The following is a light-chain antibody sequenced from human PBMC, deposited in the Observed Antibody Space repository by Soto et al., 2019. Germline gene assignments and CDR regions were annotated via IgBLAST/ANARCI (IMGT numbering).Light chain of an antibody. J-gene: IGLJ1*01. CDR3: AAWDDSLNGHV. Sequence: VVTQPHSASGTPGQRVTISCSGSSSNIGTSSVHWFQQLPGTAPKLLISTTNQRPSGVPERFSGSKSGTSASLAISGLQSEDEADYYCAAWDDSLNGHVFGTGTKLTVL. CDR2: TTN. CDR1: SSNIGTSS. V-gene: IGLV1-44*01.